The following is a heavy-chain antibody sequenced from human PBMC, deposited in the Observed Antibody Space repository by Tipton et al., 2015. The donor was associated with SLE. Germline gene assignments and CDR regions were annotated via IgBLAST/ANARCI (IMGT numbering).Heavy chain of an antibody. CDR1: GGSISSYY. V-gene: IGHV4-4*09. Sequence: TLSLTCTVSGGSISSYYWSWIRQPPGKGLEWIGYIYTSGSTNYNPSLKSRVTISVDTSKNQFSLKLSSVTAADTAVYYCAREQLVGYYYYGMDVWGQGTTVTVSS. CDR2: IYTSGST. CDR3: AREQLVGYYYYGMDV. J-gene: IGHJ6*02. D-gene: IGHD6-13*01.